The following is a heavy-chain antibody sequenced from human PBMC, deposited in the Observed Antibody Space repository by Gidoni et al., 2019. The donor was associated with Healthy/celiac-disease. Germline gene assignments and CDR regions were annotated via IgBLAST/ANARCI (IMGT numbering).Heavy chain of an antibody. D-gene: IGHD3-3*01. CDR2: IRSKAYGGTT. V-gene: IGHV3-49*05. CDR3: TQYYDFWSGYYGPQNYYYGMDV. Sequence: EVQLVESGGGLVKPGRSLRLSCTASGFTFGDYAMSWFRQAPGKGLEWVGFIRSKAYGGTTEYAASVKGGFTISRDDSKSIAYLQMNSLKTEDTAVYYCTQYYDFWSGYYGPQNYYYGMDVWGQGTTVTVSS. J-gene: IGHJ6*02. CDR1: GFTFGDYA.